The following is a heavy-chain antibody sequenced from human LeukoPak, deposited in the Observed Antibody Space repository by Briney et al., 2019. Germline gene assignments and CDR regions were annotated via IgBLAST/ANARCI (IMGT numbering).Heavy chain of an antibody. J-gene: IGHJ4*02. CDR1: GGSISSGSYY. V-gene: IGHV4-61*02. Sequence: SETLSLTCTVSGGSISSGSYYWSWIRQPAGKGLEWIGRIYTSGSTNYNPSLKSRVTISVDTSKNQFSLKLSSVTAADTAVYYCARGGISGSDHYFDYWGQGTLVTVSS. D-gene: IGHD1-20*01. CDR3: ARGGISGSDHYFDY. CDR2: IYTSGST.